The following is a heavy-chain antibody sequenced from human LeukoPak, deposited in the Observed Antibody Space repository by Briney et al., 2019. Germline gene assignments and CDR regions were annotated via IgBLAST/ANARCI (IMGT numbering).Heavy chain of an antibody. CDR1: GFTFDDYG. CDR2: INWNGGST. D-gene: IGHD3-10*01. V-gene: IGHV3-20*04. Sequence: PGGSLRLSCAASGFTFDDYGMSWVRQVPGKGLEWVSGINWNGGSTGYADSVKGRFTISRDNAKNSLYLQMNSLRAEDTALYYCASSWGVSYYLGFDYWGQGTLVTVPS. J-gene: IGHJ4*02. CDR3: ASSWGVSYYLGFDY.